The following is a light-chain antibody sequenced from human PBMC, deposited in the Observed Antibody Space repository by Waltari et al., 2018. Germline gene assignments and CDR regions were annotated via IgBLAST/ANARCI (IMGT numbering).Light chain of an antibody. CDR3: QQSYSTPA. CDR1: QSISSY. V-gene: IGKV1-39*01. CDR2: AAS. J-gene: IGKJ2*01. Sequence: DIQMTQSPSSLSASVGDRVTITCRASQSISSYLNWYQQKPGKAPKLLIYAASSLQSGVPSRVSGSGSGTDFTLTISSLQPEDFATYYCQQSYSTPAFGQGTELAIK.